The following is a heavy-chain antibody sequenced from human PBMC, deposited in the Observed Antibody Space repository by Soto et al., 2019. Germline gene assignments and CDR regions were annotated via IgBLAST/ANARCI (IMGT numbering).Heavy chain of an antibody. CDR3: ARGVDGDSVFDY. D-gene: IGHD4-17*01. J-gene: IGHJ4*02. V-gene: IGHV3-33*01. CDR1: GFTFSSYG. Sequence: QVQLVESGGGVVQPGRSLRLSCAASGFTFSSYGMHWVRQAPGKGLEWVAVIWYDGSNKYYADSVKGRFTISRDNSKNTLYLQMNSLRAEDTAVYYCARGVDGDSVFDYWGQGTLVTVSS. CDR2: IWYDGSNK.